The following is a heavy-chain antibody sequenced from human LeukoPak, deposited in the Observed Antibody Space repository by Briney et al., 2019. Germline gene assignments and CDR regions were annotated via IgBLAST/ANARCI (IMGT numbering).Heavy chain of an antibody. J-gene: IGHJ6*03. Sequence: SETLSLTCAVYGGSFSGYYWSWIRQPPGKGLEWIGSIYYSGSTYYNPSLKSRVTISADTSKNQFSLKLSSVTAADTAVYYCARAFSWIQLWYYYYYMDVWGKGTTVTVSS. CDR2: IYYSGST. V-gene: IGHV4-34*01. D-gene: IGHD5-18*01. CDR3: ARAFSWIQLWYYYYYMDV. CDR1: GGSFSGYY.